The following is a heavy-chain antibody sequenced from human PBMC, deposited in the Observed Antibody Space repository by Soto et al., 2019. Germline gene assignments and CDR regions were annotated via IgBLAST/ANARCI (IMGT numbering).Heavy chain of an antibody. D-gene: IGHD6-6*01. J-gene: IGHJ5*02. Sequence: SETLSLTCTVSGGSINNYYWSWIRQPPGKGLEWIGYVYYIGRANYNPSLKSRVTMSLDTSKTQFSLKLTSVTTADTAVYYCASQYCGRSSSSSFDPWGQGTLVTVSS. V-gene: IGHV4-59*01. CDR2: VYYIGRA. CDR3: ASQYCGRSSSSSFDP. CDR1: GGSINNYY.